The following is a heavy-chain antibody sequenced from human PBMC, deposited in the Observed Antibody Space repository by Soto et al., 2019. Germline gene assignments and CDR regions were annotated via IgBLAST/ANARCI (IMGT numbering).Heavy chain of an antibody. CDR1: GGTFSSYA. Sequence: SVKVSCKASGGTFSSYAISWVRQAPGQGLEWMGGIIPIFGTANYAQKFQGRVTITADESTSTAYMELSSLRSEDTAVYYCARGDWQLGPFDYWGQGTLVTVSS. V-gene: IGHV1-69*13. J-gene: IGHJ4*02. CDR2: IIPIFGTA. D-gene: IGHD6-6*01. CDR3: ARGDWQLGPFDY.